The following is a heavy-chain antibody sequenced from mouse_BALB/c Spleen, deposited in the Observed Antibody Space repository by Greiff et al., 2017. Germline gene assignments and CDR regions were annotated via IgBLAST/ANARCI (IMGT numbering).Heavy chain of an antibody. CDR1: GFTFSSFG. CDR2: ISSGSSTI. J-gene: IGHJ4*01. V-gene: IGHV5-17*02. CDR3: ARYGARATGMDY. D-gene: IGHD3-1*01. Sequence: EVKLVESGGGLVQPGGSRKLSCAASGFTFSSFGMHWVRQAPEKGLEWVAYISSGSSTIYYADTVKGRFTISRDNPKNTLFLQMTSLRSEDTAMYYCARYGARATGMDYWGQGTSVTVSS.